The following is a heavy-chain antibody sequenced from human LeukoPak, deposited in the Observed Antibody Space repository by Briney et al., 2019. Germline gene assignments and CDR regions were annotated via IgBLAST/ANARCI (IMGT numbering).Heavy chain of an antibody. Sequence: SQTLSLTCSVSGGSISGCSYYWSWIRQPAGKGLEWVGRIYSSGSTNYNPSLKSRVTMSVDTSKNQFSLKVSSVIAADTAVYYCARGSIAASGAKWFDPWGQGTLVTVSS. V-gene: IGHV4-61*02. CDR2: IYSSGST. D-gene: IGHD6-13*01. J-gene: IGHJ5*02. CDR1: GGSISGCSYY. CDR3: ARGSIAASGAKWFDP.